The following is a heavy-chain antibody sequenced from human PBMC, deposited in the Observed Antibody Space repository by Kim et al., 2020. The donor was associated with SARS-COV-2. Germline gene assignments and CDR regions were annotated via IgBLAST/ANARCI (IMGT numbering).Heavy chain of an antibody. CDR2: GST. V-gene: IGHV4-34*01. Sequence: GSTNYNPSLKGQGTISVDTSKNQLSLKLRSVTAADTAVYYCARWSRPVDYWGQGTLVTVSS. CDR3: ARWSRPVDY. J-gene: IGHJ4*02. D-gene: IGHD3-3*01.